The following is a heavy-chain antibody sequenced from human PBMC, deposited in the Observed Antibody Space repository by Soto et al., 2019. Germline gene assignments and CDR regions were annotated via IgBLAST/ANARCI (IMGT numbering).Heavy chain of an antibody. CDR3: AKMEGMDPWAYSFDY. J-gene: IGHJ4*02. CDR2: IYGGGNGP. D-gene: IGHD2-2*03. Sequence: EVQVLESGGGLVQPGGSLRLSCAATGFTFSDFAMSCVRQAPGKGLEWVSRIYGGGNGPHYADSVKGRVTISRDNSKNTLYLQMNSLRAEDTAVYSCAKMEGMDPWAYSFDYWGQGTLVTVSS. V-gene: IGHV3-23*01. CDR1: GFTFSDFA.